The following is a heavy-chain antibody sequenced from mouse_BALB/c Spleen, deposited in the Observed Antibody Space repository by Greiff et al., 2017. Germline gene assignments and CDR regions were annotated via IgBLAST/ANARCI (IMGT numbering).Heavy chain of an antibody. CDR3: ARSGTGYYAMDY. D-gene: IGHD4-1*01. CDR2: INPSTGYT. CDR1: GYTFTSYW. J-gene: IGHJ4*01. Sequence: QVQLKESGAELAKPGASVKMSCKASGYTFTSYWMHWVKQRPGQGLEWIGYINPSTGYTEYNQKFKDKATLTADKSSSTAYMQLSSLTSEDSAVYYCARSGTGYYAMDYWGQGTSVTVSS. V-gene: IGHV1-7*01.